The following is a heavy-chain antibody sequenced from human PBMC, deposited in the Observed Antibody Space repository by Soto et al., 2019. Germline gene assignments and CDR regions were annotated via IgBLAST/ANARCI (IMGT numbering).Heavy chain of an antibody. V-gene: IGHV1-69*13. D-gene: IGHD4-4*01. CDR1: GGTFSSYA. Sequence: SVKVSCKASGGTFSSYAISWVRQAPVQGLEWMGGIIPIFGTANYAQKFQGRVTITADESTSTAYMELSSLRSEDTAVYYCASTYSRRRITPYYFDYWGQGTLVTVSS. CDR3: ASTYSRRRITPYYFDY. J-gene: IGHJ4*02. CDR2: IIPIFGTA.